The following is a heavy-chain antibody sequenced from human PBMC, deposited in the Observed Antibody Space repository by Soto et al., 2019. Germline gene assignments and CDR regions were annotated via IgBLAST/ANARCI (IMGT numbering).Heavy chain of an antibody. D-gene: IGHD3-16*01. J-gene: IGHJ4*02. V-gene: IGHV3-15*01. Sequence: EVQLVESGGGLVKPGGSLRLACAASGFPFSDAWMGWVRQAPGKGLECVGRMKSKNDGGTIEYAAPVKGRFTISRDDSKNTLYVEMNSLKTEDTAVYYCTTGGGYWGQGTLVTVSS. CDR2: MKSKNDGGTI. CDR1: GFPFSDAW. CDR3: TTGGGY.